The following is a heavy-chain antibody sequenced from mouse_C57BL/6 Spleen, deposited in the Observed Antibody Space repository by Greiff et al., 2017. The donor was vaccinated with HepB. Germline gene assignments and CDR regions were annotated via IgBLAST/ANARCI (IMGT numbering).Heavy chain of an antibody. D-gene: IGHD2-5*01. CDR3: ARSGDSNF. V-gene: IGHV1-50*01. J-gene: IGHJ3*01. CDR2: IDPSDSYT. CDR1: GYTFTSYW. Sequence: VQLQQPGAELVKPGASVKLSCKASGYTFTSYWMQWVKQRPGQGLEWIGEIDPSDSYTNYNQKFKGKATLTVDTSSSTAYMQLSSLTSEDSAVYYCARSGDSNFWGQGTLVTVSA.